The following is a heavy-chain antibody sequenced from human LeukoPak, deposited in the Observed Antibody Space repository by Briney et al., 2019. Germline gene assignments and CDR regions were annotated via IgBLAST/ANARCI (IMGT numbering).Heavy chain of an antibody. CDR3: AKDAAAAGMNWFDP. Sequence: GGSLRLSCAASGFTFSNFAMSWVRQAPGKGLEWVSATSGSGGDTYYADSVKGRFAISRDMSKYTLYLQLNSLRVEDTAVYYCAKDAAAAGMNWFDPWGQGTLVTVSS. D-gene: IGHD6-13*01. CDR2: TSGSGGDT. CDR1: GFTFSNFA. V-gene: IGHV3-23*01. J-gene: IGHJ5*02.